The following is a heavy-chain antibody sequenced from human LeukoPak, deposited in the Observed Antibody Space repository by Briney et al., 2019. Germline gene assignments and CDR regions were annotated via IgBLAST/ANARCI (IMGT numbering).Heavy chain of an antibody. CDR3: AKDLVVVMDYYFDY. D-gene: IGHD3-22*01. CDR1: GFTFCSFW. V-gene: IGHV3-7*01. Sequence: GGSLRLSCAASGFTFCSFWMNWVRQAPGKGLEWVANIKEDGSEKYYADSVKGRFTISRDNSKNTLYLQMNSLRAEDTAVYSCAKDLVVVMDYYFDYWGQGTLVTVSS. J-gene: IGHJ4*02. CDR2: IKEDGSEK.